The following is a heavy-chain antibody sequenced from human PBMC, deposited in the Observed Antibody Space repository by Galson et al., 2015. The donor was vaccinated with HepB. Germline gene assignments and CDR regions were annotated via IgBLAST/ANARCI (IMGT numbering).Heavy chain of an antibody. J-gene: IGHJ5*02. Sequence: SLRLSCAASGFTFSSNRMQWVRQAPGKGLEWVSRINSDVSTTSYTGSVKGRFTISRDNAKNTLYLQMNSLRAEDTAVYYCGNWGSSWGQGTLVTVSS. CDR2: INSDVSTT. V-gene: IGHV3-74*01. CDR1: GFTFSSNR. CDR3: GNWGSS. D-gene: IGHD7-27*01.